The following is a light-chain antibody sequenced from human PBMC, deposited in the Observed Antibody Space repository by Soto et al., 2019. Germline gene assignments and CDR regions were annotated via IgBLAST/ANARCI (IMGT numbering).Light chain of an antibody. CDR3: SSYTGTNNFGV. V-gene: IGLV2-8*01. J-gene: IGLJ1*01. Sequence: SALTQPPSASGSPGQSVTISCTGSSSDVGGYNYVSWYQQHPGKAPKLVIYEVRKRPSVVPDRFSGSKSGNTASLTVSGLQAEDEADYYCSSYTGTNNFGVFGPGTKLTVL. CDR2: EVR. CDR1: SSDVGGYNY.